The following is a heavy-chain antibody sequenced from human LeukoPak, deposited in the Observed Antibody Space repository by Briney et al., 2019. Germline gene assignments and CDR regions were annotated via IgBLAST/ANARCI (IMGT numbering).Heavy chain of an antibody. V-gene: IGHV4-59*01. CDR1: GGSISSYY. D-gene: IGHD3-10*01. Sequence: SETLSLTCTVSGGSISSYYWSWIRQPPGKGLEWIGYIYYSGSTNYNPSLKSRVTISVDTSKNQFSLKLSSVTAADTAVYYCARVSEILWFGERPNWFDPWGQGTLVTASS. CDR2: IYYSGST. CDR3: ARVSEILWFGERPNWFDP. J-gene: IGHJ5*02.